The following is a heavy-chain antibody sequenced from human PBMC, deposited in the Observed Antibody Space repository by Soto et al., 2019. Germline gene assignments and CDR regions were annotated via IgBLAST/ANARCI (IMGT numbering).Heavy chain of an antibody. Sequence: GGSLRLSCAASGFTFSSYAMSWVRQAPGKGLEWVSAISGSGGSTYYADSVKGRFTISRDNSKNTLYLQMNSLRAEDTAVYYCAKDQDDSSGWYGVYYFDYWGQGTLVTVSS. CDR2: ISGSGGST. V-gene: IGHV3-23*01. CDR1: GFTFSSYA. J-gene: IGHJ4*02. CDR3: AKDQDDSSGWYGVYYFDY. D-gene: IGHD6-19*01.